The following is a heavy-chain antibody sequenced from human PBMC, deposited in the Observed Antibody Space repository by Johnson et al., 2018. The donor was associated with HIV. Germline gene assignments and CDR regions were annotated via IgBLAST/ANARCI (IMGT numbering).Heavy chain of an antibody. CDR3: ARDSGSGWGGDAFEI. Sequence: VQLVESGGGLVQPGRSLRLSCAASGFTLDDYAMHWVRQDPGKGLEWVSGISWNRGSMGYEDSVKGRFTISRDNAKNTLSMQMNSLRPEDTAVYYCARDSGSGWGGDAFEIWGQGTMVTVSS. D-gene: IGHD6-19*01. CDR2: ISWNRGSM. V-gene: IGHV3-9*01. J-gene: IGHJ3*02. CDR1: GFTLDDYA.